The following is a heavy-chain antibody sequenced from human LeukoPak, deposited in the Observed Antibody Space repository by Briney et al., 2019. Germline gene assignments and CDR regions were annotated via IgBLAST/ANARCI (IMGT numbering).Heavy chain of an antibody. Sequence: DSVEGRFTISRDNSKNTQYLQMNSLRAEDTAVYYCANEGQLEDAYWGQGTLVTVSS. J-gene: IGHJ4*02. V-gene: IGHV3-30*02. D-gene: IGHD3-10*01. CDR3: ANEGQLEDAY.